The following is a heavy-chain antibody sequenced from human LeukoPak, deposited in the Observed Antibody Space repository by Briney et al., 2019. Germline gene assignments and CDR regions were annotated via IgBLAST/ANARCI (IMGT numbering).Heavy chain of an antibody. CDR3: AKTTTGYSSGRYPGWPVDY. CDR2: IFGSGGST. Sequence: GGSLRLSCAASGFTFSTYAMYWVRQAPGKGLEWVAGIFGSGGSTHYADSVKGRFTISRDNSKNTVYLQMNSLRAEDTAVYYCAKTTTGYSSGRYPGWPVDYWGQGTLVTVSS. J-gene: IGHJ4*02. CDR1: GFTFSTYA. V-gene: IGHV3-23*01. D-gene: IGHD6-19*01.